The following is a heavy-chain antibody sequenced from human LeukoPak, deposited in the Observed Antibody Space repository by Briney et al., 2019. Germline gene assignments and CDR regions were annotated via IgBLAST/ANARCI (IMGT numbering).Heavy chain of an antibody. CDR3: ARIVDTAMAGGYYFDY. J-gene: IGHJ4*02. V-gene: IGHV4-39*07. CDR2: IYYSGST. Sequence: PSETLSLTCTVSGGSISSSGYYWGWIRQPPGKGLEWIGSIYYSGSTYYNPSLKSRVTISVDTSKNQFSLKLSSVTAADTAVYYCARIVDTAMAGGYYFDYWGQGTLVTVSS. CDR1: GGSISSSGYY. D-gene: IGHD5-18*01.